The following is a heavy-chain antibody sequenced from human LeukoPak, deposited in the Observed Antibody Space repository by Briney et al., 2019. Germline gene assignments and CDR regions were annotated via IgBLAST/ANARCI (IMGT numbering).Heavy chain of an antibody. V-gene: IGHV4-34*01. CDR2: INHSGST. Sequence: PSETLSLTCAVYGGSFSGYYWSWIRQPPGKGLEWIGEINHSGSTNYNPSLKSRVTISVDTSKNQFSLKLSSVTAADTAVYYCARDLVVYGMDVWGQGTTVTVSS. CDR3: ARDLVVYGMDV. J-gene: IGHJ6*02. D-gene: IGHD2-15*01. CDR1: GGSFSGYY.